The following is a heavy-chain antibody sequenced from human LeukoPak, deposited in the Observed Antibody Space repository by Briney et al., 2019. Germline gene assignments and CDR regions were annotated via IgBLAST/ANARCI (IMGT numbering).Heavy chain of an antibody. Sequence: PSETLSLTCAVYGGSFSGYYWSWVRQPPGKGLEWIGEINHSGSTNYNPSLKSRVTISVDTSKNQFSLKLSSVTAADTAVYYCARGPPRYSSLWIGYYYGMDVWGQGTTVTVSS. CDR1: GGSFSGYY. CDR3: ARGPPRYSSLWIGYYYGMDV. D-gene: IGHD6-13*01. CDR2: INHSGST. V-gene: IGHV4-34*01. J-gene: IGHJ6*02.